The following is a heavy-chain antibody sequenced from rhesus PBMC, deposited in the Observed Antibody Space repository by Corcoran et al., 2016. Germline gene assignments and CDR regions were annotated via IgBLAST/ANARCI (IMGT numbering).Heavy chain of an antibody. CDR2: ISYSGST. V-gene: IGHV4-122*02. CDR3: AREVGGGTEFDY. J-gene: IGHJ4*01. D-gene: IGHD1-44*02. Sequence: QVQLQESGPGLVKPSETLSLTCAVSGGSISSSYYYWSGIRQAPGKGLEWIGYISYSGSTSYNPSLKSRVTISRDTSKNQFSLKLSSVTAADTAVYYCAREVGGGTEFDYWGQGVLVTVSS. CDR1: GGSISSSYYY.